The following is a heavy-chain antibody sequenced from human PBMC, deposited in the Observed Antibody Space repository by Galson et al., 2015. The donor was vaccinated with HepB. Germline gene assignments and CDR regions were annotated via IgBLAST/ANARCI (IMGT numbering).Heavy chain of an antibody. CDR1: GFTFSSYS. Sequence: SLRLSCAASGFTFSSYSMHWVRQAPGKGLEWVAFIRYDGSNKYYADSVKGRFTISRDNSKNTLYLQMNSLRAEDTAVYYCAKSSKRWYGNWFDPWGQGTLVTVSS. CDR2: IRYDGSNK. CDR3: AKSSKRWYGNWFDP. J-gene: IGHJ5*02. V-gene: IGHV3-30*02. D-gene: IGHD6-13*01.